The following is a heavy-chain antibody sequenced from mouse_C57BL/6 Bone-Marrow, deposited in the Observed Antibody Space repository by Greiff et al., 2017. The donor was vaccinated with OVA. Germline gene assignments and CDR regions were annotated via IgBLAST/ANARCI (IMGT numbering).Heavy chain of an antibody. CDR1: GFTFSSYA. J-gene: IGHJ4*01. CDR2: ISSGGDYI. V-gene: IGHV5-9-1*02. Sequence: DVMLVESGEGLVKPGGSLKLSCAASGFTFSSYAMSWVRQTPEKRLEWVAYISSGGDYIYYADTVKGRFTISRDNARNTLYLQMSSLKSEDTAMYYCTRGDEYDDGYAMDYWGQGTSVTVSS. CDR3: TRGDEYDDGYAMDY. D-gene: IGHD2-4*01.